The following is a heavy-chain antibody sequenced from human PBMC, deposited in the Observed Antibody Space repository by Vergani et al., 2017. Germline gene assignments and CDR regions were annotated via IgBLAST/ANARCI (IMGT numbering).Heavy chain of an antibody. V-gene: IGHV3-20*04. CDR1: GFTFAAYG. CDR2: INWNGGST. CDR3: ARERNAYYDFWSGYYTQYYFDY. J-gene: IGHJ4*02. D-gene: IGHD3-3*01. Sequence: EVQLVESGGGVVRPGGSLRLSCAASGFTFAAYGMSWVRQAPGKGLEWVSGINWNGGSTGYADSVNGRFTISRDNAKNSLYLQMNSLRAEDTALYYCARERNAYYDFWSGYYTQYYFDYWGQGTLVTVSS.